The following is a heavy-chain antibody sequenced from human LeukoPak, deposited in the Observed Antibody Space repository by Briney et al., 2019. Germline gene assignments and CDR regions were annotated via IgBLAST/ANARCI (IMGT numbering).Heavy chain of an antibody. CDR1: GYSFTSYW. D-gene: IGHD3-10*01. CDR3: ASKYYYGSGSYYDAFDI. Sequence: GESLKISCKGSGYSFTSYWIGWVRQMPGKGLEWMGIIYPGDSDTRYSPSFQGQVTISADKSISTAYLQWSSLKASDTAMYYCASKYYYGSGSYYDAFDIWGQGTMVTVSS. V-gene: IGHV5-51*01. CDR2: IYPGDSDT. J-gene: IGHJ3*02.